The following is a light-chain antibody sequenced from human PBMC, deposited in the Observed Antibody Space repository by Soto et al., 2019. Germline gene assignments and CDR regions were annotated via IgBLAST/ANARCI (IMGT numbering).Light chain of an antibody. CDR3: QQANNFPIT. Sequence: DIQLTQSPSSVSASVGDRVTITCRASQGVSSWLAWYQQRPGKAPKLLISAASTLQGGVPSRFSGSGSGTDFTLTISSLQPEDFAIYYCQQANNFPITFGQGTRLDIK. J-gene: IGKJ5*01. CDR2: AAS. CDR1: QGVSSW. V-gene: IGKV1-12*01.